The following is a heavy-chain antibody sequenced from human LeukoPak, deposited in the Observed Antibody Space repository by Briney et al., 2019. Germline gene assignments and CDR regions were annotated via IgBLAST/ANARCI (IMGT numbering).Heavy chain of an antibody. CDR3: AKGLGIVPAARLCAFDI. D-gene: IGHD2-2*01. J-gene: IGHJ3*02. CDR2: ISGSGGST. CDR1: GFTFSSYA. Sequence: GGSLRLSCAASGFTFSSYAMSWVRQAPGKGLEWVSAISGSGGSTYYADSVKGRFTISRDNSKNTLYLQMNSLRAEDTAVYYCAKGLGIVPAARLCAFDIWGQGTMVTVSS. V-gene: IGHV3-23*01.